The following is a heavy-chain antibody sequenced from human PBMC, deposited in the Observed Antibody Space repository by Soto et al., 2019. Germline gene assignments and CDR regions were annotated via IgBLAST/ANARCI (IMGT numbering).Heavy chain of an antibody. V-gene: IGHV3-30*03. Sequence: QVQLVESGGGVVQPGRSLRLSCAVSGFTVSAFGMHWVRQAPGKGREWVAVITRDGGTKFYADSVKGRFTISRDESRNTLFLEMNSLGGDDMAVYYCTGEVSSGYWGQGTLVTVSS. CDR3: TGEVSSGY. CDR1: GFTVSAFG. J-gene: IGHJ4*02. CDR2: ITRDGGTK. D-gene: IGHD2-8*02.